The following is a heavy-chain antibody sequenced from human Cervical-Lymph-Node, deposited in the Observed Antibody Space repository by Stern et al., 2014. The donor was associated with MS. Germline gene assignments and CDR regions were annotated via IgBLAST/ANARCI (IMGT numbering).Heavy chain of an antibody. CDR3: ARHVQGFDY. CDR2: IYPYDSDT. Sequence: VQLVQSGAEVKKPGDSLKISCKLSGYSFTIYYIAWVRQMPGQGLEWMGIIYPYDSDTTYSPSFQGQVTISADKSITTAYLQWSSLRASDTAMYYCARHVQGFDYWGQGTLVTVSS. CDR1: GYSFTIYY. V-gene: IGHV5-51*01. J-gene: IGHJ4*02.